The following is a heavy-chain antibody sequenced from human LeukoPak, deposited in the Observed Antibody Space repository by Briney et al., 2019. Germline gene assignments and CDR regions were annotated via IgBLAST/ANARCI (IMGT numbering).Heavy chain of an antibody. D-gene: IGHD2-2*01. J-gene: IGHJ6*03. CDR2: IYYSGST. V-gene: IGHV4-39*07. Sequence: PXETLSLTCTVSGGSISSSSYYWGWIRQPPGKGLEWIGSIYYSGSTYYNPSLKSRVTISVDTSKNQFSLKLSSVTAADTAVYYCARDDSAISSTSRIGEIWYMDVWGKGTTVTVSS. CDR1: GGSISSSSYY. CDR3: ARDDSAISSTSRIGEIWYMDV.